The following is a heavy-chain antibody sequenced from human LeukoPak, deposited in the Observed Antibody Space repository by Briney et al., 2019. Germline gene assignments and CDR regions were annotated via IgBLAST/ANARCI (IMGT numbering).Heavy chain of an antibody. Sequence: GGSLRLSCAASGFTFDDYAMHWVRQAPGKGLEWVSGISWNSGSIGYADSVKGRFTISRDNAKNTLYLQMNSLRAEDTAVYYCPTSSSPHYYYYYGMDAWGQGTTVTVSS. V-gene: IGHV3-9*01. J-gene: IGHJ6*02. CDR2: ISWNSGSI. CDR3: PTSSSPHYYYYYGMDA. CDR1: GFTFDDYA. D-gene: IGHD6-6*01.